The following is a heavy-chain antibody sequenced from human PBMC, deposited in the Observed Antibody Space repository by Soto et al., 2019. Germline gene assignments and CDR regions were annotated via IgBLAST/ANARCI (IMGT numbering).Heavy chain of an antibody. Sequence: ASVKVSCKASGGTFSSYAISWVRQAPGQGLEWMGGIIPIFGTANYAQKFQGRVTITADESTSTAYMELSSLRSEDTAVYYCARLSSRSSSPGGWFDPWGQGTLVTVSS. CDR3: ARLSSRSSSPGGWFDP. CDR1: GGTFSSYA. J-gene: IGHJ5*02. V-gene: IGHV1-69*13. D-gene: IGHD6-13*01. CDR2: IIPIFGTA.